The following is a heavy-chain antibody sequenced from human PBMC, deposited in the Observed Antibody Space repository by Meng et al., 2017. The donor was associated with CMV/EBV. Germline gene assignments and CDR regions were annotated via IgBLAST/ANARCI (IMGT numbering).Heavy chain of an antibody. J-gene: IGHJ4*02. CDR3: ARDQRDSSGYYFDY. D-gene: IGHD3-22*01. CDR1: GGSISSGGYC. CDR2: IYYSGST. Sequence: SGGSISSGGYCWSWIRQHPGKGLEWIGYIYYSGSTYYSPSLKSRVTISVDTSKNQFSLKLSSVTAADTAVYYCARDQRDSSGYYFDYWGQGTLVTVSS. V-gene: IGHV4-31*02.